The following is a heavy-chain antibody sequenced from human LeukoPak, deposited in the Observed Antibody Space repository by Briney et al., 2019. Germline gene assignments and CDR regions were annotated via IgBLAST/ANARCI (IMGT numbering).Heavy chain of an antibody. Sequence: PSETLSLTCTVSGGSISSYYWSWIRQPPGKGLEWIGYIYYSGSTNYNPSLKSRVTISVDTSKNQFSLKLSSVTAADTAVYYCAREGTMVRGTTSYFDYWGQGTLVTVSS. D-gene: IGHD3-10*01. CDR3: AREGTMVRGTTSYFDY. CDR2: IYYSGST. V-gene: IGHV4-59*01. J-gene: IGHJ4*02. CDR1: GGSISSYY.